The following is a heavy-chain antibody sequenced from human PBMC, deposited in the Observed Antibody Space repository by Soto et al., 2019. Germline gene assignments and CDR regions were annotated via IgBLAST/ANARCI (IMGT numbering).Heavy chain of an antibody. CDR1: GYSFTSYW. CDR3: AKPYTSSWYYLDY. D-gene: IGHD6-13*01. J-gene: IGHJ4*02. CDR2: IYPGDSDS. Sequence: GESLKISCQGSGYSFTSYWIAWVRQMPGKGLEWMGIIYPGDSDSIYSPSFQGQVTISADKSISTAYLQWSSLKASDTAIYYCAKPYTSSWYYLDYWGQGTLVTVSS. V-gene: IGHV5-51*01.